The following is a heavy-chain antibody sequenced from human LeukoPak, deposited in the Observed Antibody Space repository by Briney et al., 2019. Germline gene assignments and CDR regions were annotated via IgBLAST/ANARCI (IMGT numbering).Heavy chain of an antibody. D-gene: IGHD1-26*01. Sequence: ASVKVSCKASGGTFSSYAISWVRQAPGQGLEWMGWINPYSGGTNYAQNFQGRVTMTRDTSISTGYMELSRLGSDDTAVYYCARIRGGNNYHFDYWGQGTLVTVSS. J-gene: IGHJ4*02. CDR3: ARIRGGNNYHFDY. CDR1: GGTFSSYA. V-gene: IGHV1-2*02. CDR2: INPYSGGT.